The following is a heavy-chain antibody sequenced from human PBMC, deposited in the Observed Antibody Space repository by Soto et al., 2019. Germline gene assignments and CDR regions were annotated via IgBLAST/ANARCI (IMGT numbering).Heavy chain of an antibody. V-gene: IGHV3-33*01. J-gene: IGHJ6*02. CDR1: GFTFSSYG. CDR2: IWYDGSNK. D-gene: IGHD1-7*01. Sequence: QVQLVESGGGVVQPGRSLRLSWEASGFTFSSYGMHWVRQAPGKGLEWVAVIWYDGSNKYYADSVKGRFTISRDNSKNPLYLQMNSLRAEDTAVYYCAREAGTTRYYGMDVWGQGTTVTVSS. CDR3: AREAGTTRYYGMDV.